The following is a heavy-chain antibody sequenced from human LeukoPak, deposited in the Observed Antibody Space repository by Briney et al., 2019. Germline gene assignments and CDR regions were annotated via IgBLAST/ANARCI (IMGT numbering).Heavy chain of an antibody. V-gene: IGHV4-39*07. CDR2: IYYSGST. J-gene: IGHJ4*02. Sequence: SETLSLTCTVSGGSISSSSYYWGWIRQPPGKGLEWIGSIYYSGSTYYNPSLKSRVTISVDTSKNQFSLKLSSVTAADTAVYYCARDRSGSGSSNSHFDYWGQGTLVTVSS. D-gene: IGHD3-10*01. CDR3: ARDRSGSGSSNSHFDY. CDR1: GGSISSSSYY.